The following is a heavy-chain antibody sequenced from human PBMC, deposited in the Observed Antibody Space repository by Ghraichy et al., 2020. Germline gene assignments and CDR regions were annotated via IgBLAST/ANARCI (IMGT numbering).Heavy chain of an antibody. CDR3: ARSSGSRGVIIRDFNY. Sequence: GGSLRLSCAASGFTFSDYYMSWIRQAPGKGLEWVSYISSSSSYTNYADSVKGRFTISRDNARNSLYLQMNSLRAEDTAVYYCARSSGSRGVIIRDFNYWGQGTLVTVSS. D-gene: IGHD3-10*01. J-gene: IGHJ4*02. CDR2: ISSSSSYT. CDR1: GFTFSDYY. V-gene: IGHV3-11*03.